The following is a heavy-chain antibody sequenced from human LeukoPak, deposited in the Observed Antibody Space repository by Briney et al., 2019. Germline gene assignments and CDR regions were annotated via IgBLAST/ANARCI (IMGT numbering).Heavy chain of an antibody. D-gene: IGHD2-15*01. CDR3: TRGGSASYSPYQSVFDI. Sequence: ASVKVSCKASGYTFTSYGISWVRQAPGQGLEWMGWISAYNGNTNYAQKLQGRVTMTTDTSTSTAYMELRSLRSDDTAVYYCTRGGSASYSPYQSVFDIWGQGTLVTVSS. J-gene: IGHJ3*02. CDR2: ISAYNGNT. CDR1: GYTFTSYG. V-gene: IGHV1-18*01.